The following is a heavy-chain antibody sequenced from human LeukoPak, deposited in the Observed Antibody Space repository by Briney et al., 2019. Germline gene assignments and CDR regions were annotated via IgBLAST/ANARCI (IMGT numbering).Heavy chain of an antibody. CDR2: IYYSGST. CDR1: GSYLSRYY. D-gene: IGHD2-21*02. J-gene: IGHJ4*02. CDR3: ARGGGVVVTAAHFDY. V-gene: IGHV4-59*01. Sequence: SETLSLTCSASGSYLSRYYWSWIRQPPGKGLEWVGYIYYSGSTNYNPSLKSRVTMSVDTSKNQFSLKLSSVTAADTAVYYCARGGGVVVTAAHFDYWGRGTLVTVSS.